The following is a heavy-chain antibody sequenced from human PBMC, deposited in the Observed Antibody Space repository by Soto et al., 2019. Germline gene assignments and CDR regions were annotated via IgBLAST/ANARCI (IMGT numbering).Heavy chain of an antibody. Sequence: PGGSLRLSCAASGFTFSIYYMHWVRQAPGKGLVWVSRINSDGSSTNYADSVKGRFTISRDNSKNTLYLQMNSLRAEDTAVYYCAKNDIVVVVADNGMDVWGQGTTVTVSS. V-gene: IGHV3-74*01. CDR3: AKNDIVVVVADNGMDV. CDR2: INSDGSST. CDR1: GFTFSIYY. D-gene: IGHD2-15*01. J-gene: IGHJ6*02.